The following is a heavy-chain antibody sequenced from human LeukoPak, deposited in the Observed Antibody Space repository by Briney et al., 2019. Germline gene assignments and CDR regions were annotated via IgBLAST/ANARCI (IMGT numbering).Heavy chain of an antibody. CDR2: IYYSGST. J-gene: IGHJ6*03. Sequence: SETLSLTCTVSGGSISSGGYYWSWIRQHPGKDLEWIGYIYYSGSTYYNPSLKSRVTMSVDTSKNQFSLKLSSVTAADTAVYYCASSIVVVPAAIRPMYYYYYMDVWGKGTTVTVSS. CDR1: GGSISSGGYY. CDR3: ASSIVVVPAAIRPMYYYYYMDV. V-gene: IGHV4-31*03. D-gene: IGHD2-2*01.